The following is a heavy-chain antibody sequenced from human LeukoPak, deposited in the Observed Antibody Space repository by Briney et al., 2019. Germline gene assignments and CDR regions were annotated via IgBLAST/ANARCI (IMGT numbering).Heavy chain of an antibody. CDR3: ARHKIAAAGTGWFDP. J-gene: IGHJ5*02. D-gene: IGHD6-13*01. CDR2: IYYSGST. V-gene: IGHV4-39*01. Sequence: KPSETLSLTCTVSGGSISGSSYSWGWIRQPPGKGLEWIGSIYYSGSTYYNPSLKSRVTISVDTSKNQFSLKLSSVTAADTAVYYCARHKIAAAGTGWFDPWGQGTLVTVSS. CDR1: GGSISGSSYS.